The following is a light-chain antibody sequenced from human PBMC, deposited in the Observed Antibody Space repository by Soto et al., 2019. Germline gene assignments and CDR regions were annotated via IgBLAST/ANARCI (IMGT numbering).Light chain of an antibody. CDR3: AIWDDSLNGFDV. V-gene: IGLV1-44*01. Sequence: QPVLTQPPSASGTPGQTVTISCSGGRSNIGSNTVNWYQQLPGTAPKLLIYGNNQRPSGVPDRFSGLRSGTSASLAISGLRSEDEADYYCAIWDDSLNGFDVFGVGTKLTVL. CDR1: RSNIGSNT. CDR2: GNN. J-gene: IGLJ1*01.